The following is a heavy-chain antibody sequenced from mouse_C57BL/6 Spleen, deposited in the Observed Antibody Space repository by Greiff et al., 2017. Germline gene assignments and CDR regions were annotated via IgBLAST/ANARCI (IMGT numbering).Heavy chain of an antibody. CDR1: GFTFSSYA. CDR2: ISDGGSYT. J-gene: IGHJ1*03. D-gene: IGHD2-5*01. V-gene: IGHV5-4*01. Sequence: EVKLVESGGGLVKPGGSLKLSCAASGFTFSSYAMSWVRQTPEKRLEWVATISDGGSYTYYPDNVKGRFTISRDNAKNNLYLQISHLKSEDTAMYYCARDLDDYSNSSYWYFDVWGTGTTVTVSS. CDR3: ARDLDDYSNSSYWYFDV.